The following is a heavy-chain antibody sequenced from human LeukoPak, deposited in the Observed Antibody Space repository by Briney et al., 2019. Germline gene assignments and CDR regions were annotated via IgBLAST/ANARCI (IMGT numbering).Heavy chain of an antibody. D-gene: IGHD5-18*01. J-gene: IGHJ3*01. CDR2: ISGSGGST. Sequence: QAGGSLRLSCAASGFTFSSYAMSWVRQAPGKGLEWVSGISGSGGSTYYADSMKGRFTISRDNSKNTLYLQMNSLRAEDTAVYYRAKSIRGGYRTDAFEFLGQGTMVTVSS. CDR3: AKSIRGGYRTDAFEF. V-gene: IGHV3-23*01. CDR1: GFTFSSYA.